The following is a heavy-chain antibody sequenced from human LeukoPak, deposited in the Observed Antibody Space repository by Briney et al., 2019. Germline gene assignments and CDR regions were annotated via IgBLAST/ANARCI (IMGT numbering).Heavy chain of an antibody. D-gene: IGHD5-24*01. V-gene: IGHV5-51*01. Sequence: IIYPGDSDTRYSPSFQGQVTISADKSISTAYLQWSSLKASDTAMYYCARLGRDGYISYFDYWGQGTLVTVSS. CDR3: ARLGRDGYISYFDY. J-gene: IGHJ4*02. CDR2: IYPGDSDT.